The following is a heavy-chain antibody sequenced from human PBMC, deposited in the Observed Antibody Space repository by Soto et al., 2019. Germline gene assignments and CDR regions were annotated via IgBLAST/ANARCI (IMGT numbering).Heavy chain of an antibody. J-gene: IGHJ4*01. V-gene: IGHV3-15*07. CDR1: GFTFSNAW. CDR2: IKSKTDGGTT. Sequence: GGSLRLSCAASGFTFSNAWINWFRQAPGKGLEWVGRIKSKTDGGTTDFAARVKGRFAISRDDSKDIVYLQTNSLKTAATGTSESDTDAYGILIGDRFDYWGHGTLVTVSP. CDR3: DTDAYGILIGDRFDY. D-gene: IGHD3-3*02.